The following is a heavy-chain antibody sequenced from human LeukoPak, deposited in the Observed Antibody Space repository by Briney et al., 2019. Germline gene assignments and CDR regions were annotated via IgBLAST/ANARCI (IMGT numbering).Heavy chain of an antibody. V-gene: IGHV3-48*01. D-gene: IGHD5-18*01. CDR1: GFTFSSYS. J-gene: IGHJ4*02. CDR2: ISSSSSTI. Sequence: GGSLRLSCAASGFTFSSYSMNWVRQAPGKGLEWVSYISSSSSTIYYADSVKGRFTISRDNAKNSLYLQMNSLRAEDTAVYYCARQGPVPYSYGHIDYWGQGTLVTVSS. CDR3: ARQGPVPYSYGHIDY.